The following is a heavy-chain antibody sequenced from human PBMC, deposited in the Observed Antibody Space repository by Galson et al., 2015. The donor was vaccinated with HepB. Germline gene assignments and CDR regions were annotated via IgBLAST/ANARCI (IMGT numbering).Heavy chain of an antibody. V-gene: IGHV1-2*06. CDR2: INPNSGGT. CDR1: GYTFTGYY. D-gene: IGHD2-15*01. Sequence: CKASGYTFTGYYMHWVRQAPGQGLEWMGRINPNSGGTNYAQKFQGRVTMTRDTSISTAYMELSRLRSDDTAVYYCARAYCSGGSCPGDAFDIWGQGTMVTVSS. J-gene: IGHJ3*02. CDR3: ARAYCSGGSCPGDAFDI.